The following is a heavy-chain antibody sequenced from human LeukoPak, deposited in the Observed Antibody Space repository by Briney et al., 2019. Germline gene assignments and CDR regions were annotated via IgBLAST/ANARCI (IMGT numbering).Heavy chain of an antibody. V-gene: IGHV4-59*01. Sequence: SETLSLTCTVSGGSLSSYYWTWIRQPPGKGLEWIGYISDSGSPDYSPSLKSRVTILADTSKNQFSLILTSVTAADTAVYYCARDHWLLSSKTWYYYGMDVWGQGTTVTVSS. CDR1: GGSLSSYY. CDR3: ARDHWLLSSKTWYYYGMDV. J-gene: IGHJ6*02. D-gene: IGHD3-9*01. CDR2: ISDSGSP.